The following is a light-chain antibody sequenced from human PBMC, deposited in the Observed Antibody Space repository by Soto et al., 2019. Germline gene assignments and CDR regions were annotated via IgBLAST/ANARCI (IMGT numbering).Light chain of an antibody. Sequence: IGMSQSAAMLSVSPGERATLSCRASQSVSNNFGWYQQKPGQAPRLLIYDASNRATGIPARFSGSGSGTDFTLPISSLAPEDFAVYYCQQRSNWPITFGQGTRLEIK. J-gene: IGKJ5*01. CDR3: QQRSNWPIT. CDR1: QSVSNN. CDR2: DAS. V-gene: IGKV3-11*01.